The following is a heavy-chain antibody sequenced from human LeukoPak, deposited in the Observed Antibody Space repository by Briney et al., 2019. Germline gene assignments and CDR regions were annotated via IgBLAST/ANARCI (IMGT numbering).Heavy chain of an antibody. J-gene: IGHJ4*02. CDR3: ARASRGAAAGILGYDY. V-gene: IGHV3-64*01. CDR1: GFTFSSYA. Sequence: PGGSLSLSCAASGFTFSSYAMHWVRQAPGKGLEYVSAISSNGGSTYYANSVKGRFTISRDNSKNTLYLQMGSLRAEDMAVYYCARASRGAAAGILGYDYWGQGTLVTVSS. CDR2: ISSNGGST. D-gene: IGHD6-13*01.